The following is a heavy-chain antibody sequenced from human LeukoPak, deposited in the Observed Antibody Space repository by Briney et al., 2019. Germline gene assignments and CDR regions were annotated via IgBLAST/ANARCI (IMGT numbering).Heavy chain of an antibody. V-gene: IGHV3-30*03. CDR2: ISYDGCNK. J-gene: IGHJ4*02. CDR1: GFTFSSYG. Sequence: PGGSLRLSCAASGFTFSSYGMHWVRQAPGKGLEWVAVISYDGCNKYYADSVKGRFTISRDNSKNTLYLQMNSLRAEDTAVYYCARDSTIFGVVTSVDYWGQGTLVTVSS. D-gene: IGHD3-3*01. CDR3: ARDSTIFGVVTSVDY.